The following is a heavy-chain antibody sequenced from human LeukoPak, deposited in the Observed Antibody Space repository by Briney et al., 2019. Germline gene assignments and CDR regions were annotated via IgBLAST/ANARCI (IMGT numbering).Heavy chain of an antibody. CDR3: ARHGSGSYYNLPTDY. D-gene: IGHD3-10*01. CDR2: ISAYNGNT. CDR1: GYTFTSYG. Sequence: ASVKVSCKASGYTFTSYGISLVRQALGQGLEWMGWISAYNGNTNYAQKLQGRVTMTTDTSTSTAYMELRSLRSDDTAVYYCARHGSGSYYNLPTDYWGQGTLVTVSS. J-gene: IGHJ4*02. V-gene: IGHV1-18*01.